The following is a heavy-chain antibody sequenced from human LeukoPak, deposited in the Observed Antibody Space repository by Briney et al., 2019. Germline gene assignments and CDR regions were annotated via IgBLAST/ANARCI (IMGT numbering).Heavy chain of an antibody. D-gene: IGHD1-1*01. CDR2: TNEAGGDK. CDR1: GFTFSDFW. J-gene: IGHJ4*02. Sequence: PGGSLRLSCAASGFTFSDFWMSWVRQVPGKGLECVASTNEAGGDKYYVDSVKGRFTISRDTSKNSLPLQMNSLTAEDTAIYYCAIATTGRGAFGSWGQGTLVSVSS. CDR3: AIATTGRGAFGS. V-gene: IGHV3-7*01.